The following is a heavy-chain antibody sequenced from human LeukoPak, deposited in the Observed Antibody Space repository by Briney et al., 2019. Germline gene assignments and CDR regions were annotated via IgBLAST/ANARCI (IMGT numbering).Heavy chain of an antibody. Sequence: SETLSLTCAVYGGSFSGYYWSWIRQPPGKGLEWIGEINHSGSTNYNPSLKSRVTISVDTSKNQFSLKLSSVTAADTAVYYCARGLWALFGVVRPRDYYYMDVWGKGTTVTVSS. V-gene: IGHV4-34*01. CDR1: GGSFSGYY. CDR3: ARGLWALFGVVRPRDYYYMDV. J-gene: IGHJ6*03. CDR2: INHSGST. D-gene: IGHD3-3*01.